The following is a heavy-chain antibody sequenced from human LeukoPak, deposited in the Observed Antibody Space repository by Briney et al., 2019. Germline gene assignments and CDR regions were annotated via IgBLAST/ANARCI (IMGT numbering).Heavy chain of an antibody. J-gene: IGHJ4*02. CDR1: GFTVSSSY. D-gene: IGHD6-25*01. V-gene: IGHV3-53*01. CDR2: IYSGGST. Sequence: GGSLRLSCAASGFTVSSSYMSWVRQAPGKGLEWVSVIYSGGSTYYTDSVKGRFTISRDNSRNTLYLQMNSLRAEDTAVYYCARDRHVAAAGYYFDYWGQGTLVTVSS. CDR3: ARDRHVAAAGYYFDY.